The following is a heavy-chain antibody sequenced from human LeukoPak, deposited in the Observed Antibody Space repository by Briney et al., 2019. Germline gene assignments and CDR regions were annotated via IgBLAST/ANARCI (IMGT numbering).Heavy chain of an antibody. Sequence: AVKVSCKASGGTFSSYAISWVRQAPGQGLEWMGGIIPIFGTANYAQKFQGRVTITTDESTSTAYMELSSLRSEDTAVYCCARLTDGYCEASPDYWGQGTLVTVSS. D-gene: IGHD5-24*01. CDR3: ARLTDGYCEASPDY. CDR2: IIPIFGTA. V-gene: IGHV1-69*05. CDR1: GGTFSSYA. J-gene: IGHJ4*02.